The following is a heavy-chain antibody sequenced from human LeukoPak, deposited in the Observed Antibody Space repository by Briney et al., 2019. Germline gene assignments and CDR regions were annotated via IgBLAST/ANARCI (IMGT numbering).Heavy chain of an antibody. CDR3: ARGTPSSSGWLYYGMDV. Sequence: GGSLRLSCAASGFTFSSYSMNGVRQSPGKGLEGVSYISSSSSTIYYADSVKGRFTISRDNSKNTLYLQMNSLRAEDTAVYYCARGTPSSSGWLYYGMDVWGQGTTVTVSS. CDR2: ISSSSSTI. CDR1: GFTFSSYS. D-gene: IGHD6-19*01. V-gene: IGHV3-48*01. J-gene: IGHJ6*02.